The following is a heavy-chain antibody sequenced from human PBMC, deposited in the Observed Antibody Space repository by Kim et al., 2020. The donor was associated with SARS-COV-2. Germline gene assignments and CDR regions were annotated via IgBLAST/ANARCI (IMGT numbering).Heavy chain of an antibody. CDR2: ITKSSTTI. J-gene: IGHJ3*02. CDR3: VRDRMGGAFDM. V-gene: IGHV3-48*02. Sequence: GGSLRLSCATSGFTFSAYDMNWLRQAPGKGLEWLSFITKSSTTIYYADSVEGRFTISRDNAKNSLFLQMNSLRDEDTALYYCVRDRMGGAFDMWGQGTMVTVSS. CDR1: GFTFSAYD. D-gene: IGHD3-16*01.